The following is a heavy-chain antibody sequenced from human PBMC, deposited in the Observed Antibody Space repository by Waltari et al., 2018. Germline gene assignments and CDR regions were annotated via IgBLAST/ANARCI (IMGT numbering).Heavy chain of an antibody. D-gene: IGHD6-13*01. J-gene: IGHJ4*02. CDR3: QSIAAAEYYFDY. Sequence: QVQLVQSGAEVKKPGSSVKVSCKASGGTFSSYAISWVRQAPGQGLEWMGGIIPIFGTANYAQKFQGRVTITTDESTSTADMELSSLRSEDTAVYYCQSIAAAEYYFDYWGQGTLVTVSS. CDR2: IIPIFGTA. CDR1: GGTFSSYA. V-gene: IGHV1-69*05.